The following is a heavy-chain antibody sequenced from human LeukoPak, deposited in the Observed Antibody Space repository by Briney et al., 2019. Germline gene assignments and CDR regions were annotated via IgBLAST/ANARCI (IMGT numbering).Heavy chain of an antibody. V-gene: IGHV4-59*08. D-gene: IGHD2-2*01. CDR3: RGHRQYAADVFDI. CDR2: ISHSGST. Sequence: SETLSLTCIVSGGSLSSYYWSWIRQPPGKGQEWIGYISHSGSTKYNPSLKTPVTISIDTPKKHLSLTLLSVTAAHTPVYYCRGHRQYAADVFDIWGQGTMVTVSS. CDR1: GGSLSSYY. J-gene: IGHJ3*02.